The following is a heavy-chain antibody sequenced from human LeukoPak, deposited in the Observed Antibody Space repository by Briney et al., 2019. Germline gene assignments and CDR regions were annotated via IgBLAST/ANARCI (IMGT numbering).Heavy chain of an antibody. V-gene: IGHV1-46*01. CDR3: AREPPNSYYFDY. CDR2: INPSGGST. D-gene: IGHD2/OR15-2a*01. Sequence: ASVKVSCKASGYTFTSYYMHRVRQAPGQGLEWMGIINPSGGSTSYAQKFQGRVTMTRDTSTSTVYMELSSLRSEDTAAYYCAREPPNSYYFDYWGQGTLVTVSS. CDR1: GYTFTSYY. J-gene: IGHJ4*02.